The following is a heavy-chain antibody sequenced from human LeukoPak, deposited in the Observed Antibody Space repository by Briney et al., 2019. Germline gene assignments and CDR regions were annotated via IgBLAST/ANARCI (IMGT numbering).Heavy chain of an antibody. CDR1: GGTFSSYA. J-gene: IGHJ4*02. CDR2: IIPILGMA. CDR3: ARGRDDGYNSVDY. Sequence: SVKVSCKASGGTFSSYAISWVRQAPGQGLEWMGRIIPILGMANYAQKFQGRVTITADKSTSTAYMELSSLRSEDTAVYYCARGRDDGYNSVDYWGQGTLVTVSS. V-gene: IGHV1-69*04. D-gene: IGHD5-24*01.